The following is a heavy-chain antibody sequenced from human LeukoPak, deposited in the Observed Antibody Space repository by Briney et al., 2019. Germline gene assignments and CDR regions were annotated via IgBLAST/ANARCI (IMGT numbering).Heavy chain of an antibody. CDR2: ISSSSSYI. V-gene: IGHV3-21*01. J-gene: IGHJ5*02. Sequence: GGSLRLSCAASGFTLSSYSMKWVRQAPGKGLEWVSSISSSSSYIYYADSVKGRFTISRDNAKNSLYLQMNSLRAEDTAVYYCARSSRIAAAIWYNWFDPWGQGTLVTVSS. CDR3: ARSSRIAAAIWYNWFDP. CDR1: GFTLSSYS. D-gene: IGHD6-13*01.